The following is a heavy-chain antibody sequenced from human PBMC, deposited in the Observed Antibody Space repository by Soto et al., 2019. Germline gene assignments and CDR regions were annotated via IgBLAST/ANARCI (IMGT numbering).Heavy chain of an antibody. V-gene: IGHV1-18*01. D-gene: IGHD6-19*01. Sequence: ASVKVSCKASGYTFTSYGISWVRQAPGQGLEWMGWISAYNGNTNYAQKLQGRVTMTTDTSTSTTYMDLRSLRSDDTAVYYCARGLIAVAGTPYYYSGMDVCGQGTTVTVSS. CDR3: ARGLIAVAGTPYYYSGMDV. CDR2: ISAYNGNT. CDR1: GYTFTSYG. J-gene: IGHJ6*02.